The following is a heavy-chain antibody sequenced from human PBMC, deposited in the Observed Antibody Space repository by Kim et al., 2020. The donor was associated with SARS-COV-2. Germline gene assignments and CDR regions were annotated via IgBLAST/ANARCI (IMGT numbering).Heavy chain of an antibody. CDR2: ISSSGSTI. D-gene: IGHD2-21*02. Sequence: GGSLRLSCAASGFTFSDYYMSWIRQAPGKGLEWVSYISSSGSTIYYADSVKGRFTISRDNAKNSLYLQMNSLRAEDTAVYYCARDSPRVTAIRSDIGWFDPWGQGTLVTVSS. CDR3: ARDSPRVTAIRSDIGWFDP. V-gene: IGHV3-11*01. CDR1: GFTFSDYY. J-gene: IGHJ5*02.